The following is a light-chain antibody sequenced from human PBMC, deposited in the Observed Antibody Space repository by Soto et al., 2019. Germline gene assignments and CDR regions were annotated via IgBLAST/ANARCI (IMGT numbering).Light chain of an antibody. CDR3: QQRSNWPLIT. CDR2: GAS. CDR1: QTVSSSY. V-gene: IGKV3D-20*02. Sequence: EIVLTQSPGTLSLSPGERATLSCRASQTVSSSYLAWYQQRPGQAPRLLIYGASNRATGIPDRFSGSGSGTDFTLTISSLEPEDFAVYYCQQRSNWPLITFGQGTRL. J-gene: IGKJ5*01.